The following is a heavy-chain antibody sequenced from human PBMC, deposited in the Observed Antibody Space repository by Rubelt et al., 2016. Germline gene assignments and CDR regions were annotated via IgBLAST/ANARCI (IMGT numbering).Heavy chain of an antibody. D-gene: IGHD3-22*01. CDR3: AGGGHYYDSSGYYESDY. J-gene: IGHJ4*02. Sequence: SMNWVRQAPGKGLEWVSSISSSSSYIYYADSVKGRFTISRDNAKNSLYLQMNSLRAEDTAVYYCAGGGHYYDSSGYYESDYWGQGTLVTVSS. CDR1: S. V-gene: IGHV3-21*01. CDR2: ISSSSSYI.